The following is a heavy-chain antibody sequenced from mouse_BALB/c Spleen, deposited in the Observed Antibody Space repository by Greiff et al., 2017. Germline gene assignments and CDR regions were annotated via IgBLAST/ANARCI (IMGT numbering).Heavy chain of an antibody. Sequence: EVQLQQSGPGLVKPSQSLSLTCSVTGYSITSGYYWNWIRQFPGNKLEWMGYISYDGSNNYNPSLKNRISITRDTSKNQFFLKLNSVTTEDTATYYCARDPYGNHFDYWGQGTTLTVSS. CDR2: ISYDGSN. J-gene: IGHJ2*01. CDR1: GYSITSGYY. CDR3: ARDPYGNHFDY. V-gene: IGHV3-6*02. D-gene: IGHD2-10*02.